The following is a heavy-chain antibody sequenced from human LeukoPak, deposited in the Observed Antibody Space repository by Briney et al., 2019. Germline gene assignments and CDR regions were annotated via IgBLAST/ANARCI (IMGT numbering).Heavy chain of an antibody. V-gene: IGHV3-7*01. D-gene: IGHD1-20*01. CDR1: GFTFSSYW. CDR2: IKQDGSEK. Sequence: GGSLRLSCAASGFTFSSYWMSWVRQAPGKGLEWVANIKQDGSEKYYVDSVKGRFTISRDNAKNSLYLQMNSLRAEDTAVYYCTRDRYNWNDDAFDIWGQGTMVTVSS. J-gene: IGHJ3*02. CDR3: TRDRYNWNDDAFDI.